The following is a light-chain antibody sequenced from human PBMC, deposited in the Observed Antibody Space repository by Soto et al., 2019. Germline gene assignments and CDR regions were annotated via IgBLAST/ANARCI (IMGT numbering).Light chain of an antibody. J-gene: IGKJ5*01. CDR3: QQSYSFPRT. CDR1: QSISTY. V-gene: IGKV1-39*01. Sequence: IHMTHSPSSLSASIGDIVSITFRASQSISTYLNWYQQKPWKAPKLLIYDASTLRSGVPSRFSGRGSGTDFTLTISRLQPEDFATYYCQQSYSFPRTFGRGTRLEIK. CDR2: DAS.